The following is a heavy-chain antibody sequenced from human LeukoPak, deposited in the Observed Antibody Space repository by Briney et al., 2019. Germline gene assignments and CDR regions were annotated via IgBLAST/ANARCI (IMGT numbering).Heavy chain of an antibody. CDR3: ARGVVVPAAMVGAGFFDY. V-gene: IGHV1-69*01. CDR1: GGTFSIYI. CDR2: ITPIFGTT. Sequence: ASVKVSCTPSGGTFSIYILSWVRQAPGEGVEWMGGITPIFGTTNYAQKFQGRVTITADESTGTAYMELGSLRSEDTAVYYCARGVVVPAAMVGAGFFDYWGQGTLVTVSS. J-gene: IGHJ4*02. D-gene: IGHD2-2*01.